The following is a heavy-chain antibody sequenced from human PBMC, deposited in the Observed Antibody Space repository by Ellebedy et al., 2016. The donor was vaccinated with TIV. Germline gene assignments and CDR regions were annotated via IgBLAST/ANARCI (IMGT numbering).Heavy chain of an antibody. J-gene: IGHJ5*02. D-gene: IGHD2-2*01. V-gene: IGHV4-38-2*02. Sequence: SETLSLXXTVSGYSISSGYYWGWIRQPPGKGLEWIGTIYHTGSTYYNPSLKSRVTISVDTSKNQFSLKMTSVTAADTALYYCARDGWTCNSASCQFHPWGQGTQVIVSS. CDR3: ARDGWTCNSASCQFHP. CDR1: GYSISSGYY. CDR2: IYHTGST.